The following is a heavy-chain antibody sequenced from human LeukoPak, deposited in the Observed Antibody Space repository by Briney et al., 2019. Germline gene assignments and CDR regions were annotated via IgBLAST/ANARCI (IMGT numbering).Heavy chain of an antibody. CDR1: GFTVSRNY. CDR2: IYSGGTT. D-gene: IGHD5-18*01. Sequence: GGSLRLSCAASGFTVSRNYMSWVRQAPGKGLEWVSVIYSGGTTYYADSVKGRFTISRDNSKNTLYLQMSSLRAGDTAVYYCAKGYSYGFDYWGQGTLVTVSS. CDR3: AKGYSYGFDY. V-gene: IGHV3-53*01. J-gene: IGHJ4*02.